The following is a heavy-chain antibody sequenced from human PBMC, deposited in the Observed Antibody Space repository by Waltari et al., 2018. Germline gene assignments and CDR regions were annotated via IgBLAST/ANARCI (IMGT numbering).Heavy chain of an antibody. CDR1: GGSISSRGYY. V-gene: IGHV4-39*07. CDR2: VDYGGST. J-gene: IGHJ4*02. Sequence: QLQLQESGPGLVKPSETLSLTCTVSGGSISSRGYYWGWIRQPPGKGLEWIGNVDYGGSTYDNPSLESRVTVALASSENQFSLTLTSVTAADTAVYYCARERDGYNNPYVDYWGQGTLVTVSS. D-gene: IGHD5-18*01. CDR3: ARERDGYNNPYVDY.